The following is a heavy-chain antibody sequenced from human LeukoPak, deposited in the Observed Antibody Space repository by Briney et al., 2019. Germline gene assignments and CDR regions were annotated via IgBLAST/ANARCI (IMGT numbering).Heavy chain of an antibody. J-gene: IGHJ5*02. D-gene: IGHD6-13*01. CDR2: INPNSGGT. Sequence: ASVKVSCKASGYTFTGYYMHWVRQAPGQGLEWMGWINPNSGGTNYAQKFQGRVTMTRDMSISTVYMELSTLRSDDTAVYFCARGAGHSSSWYFNWFDPWGQGTLVTVSS. V-gene: IGHV1-2*02. CDR3: ARGAGHSSSWYFNWFDP. CDR1: GYTFTGYY.